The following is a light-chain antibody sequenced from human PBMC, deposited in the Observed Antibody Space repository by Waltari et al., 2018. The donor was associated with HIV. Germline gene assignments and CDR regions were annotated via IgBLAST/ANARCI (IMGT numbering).Light chain of an antibody. CDR3: QQSGSSIT. CDR2: GAS. J-gene: IGKJ5*01. Sequence: EIVLTQSPGTLSLSPGERAILSCRASQSVGSIYLNWYQQKPGQAPSVLIYGASSRATGIPDRFSGSGSGTDFSLTISRLEPEDFAVYYCQQSGSSITFGQGTRLEIK. V-gene: IGKV3-20*01. CDR1: QSVGSIY.